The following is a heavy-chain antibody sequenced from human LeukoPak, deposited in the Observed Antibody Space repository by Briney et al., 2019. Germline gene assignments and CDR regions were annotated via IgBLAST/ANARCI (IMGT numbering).Heavy chain of an antibody. J-gene: IGHJ4*02. CDR1: GGSISSGGYY. CDR2: IYYSGST. CDR3: ARVNELELEFYY. V-gene: IGHV4-31*03. D-gene: IGHD1-7*01. Sequence: SETLSLTCTVSGGSISSGGYYWSWIRQHPGKGLEWIGYIYYSGSTYYNLSLKSRVTISVDTSKNQFSLKLSSVTAADTAVYYCARVNELELEFYYWGQGTLVT.